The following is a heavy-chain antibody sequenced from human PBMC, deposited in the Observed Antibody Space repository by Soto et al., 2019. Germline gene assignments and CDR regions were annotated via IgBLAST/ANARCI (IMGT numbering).Heavy chain of an antibody. D-gene: IGHD2-15*01. CDR2: IYYSGST. J-gene: IGHJ4*02. CDR3: ARMDHGVVVAAGFDY. V-gene: IGHV4-59*08. Sequence: PSETLSLTCTVSGGSISSYYWSWIRQPPGKGLEWIGYIYYSGSTNYNPSLKSRVTISVDTSKNQFSLKLSSVTAADTAVYYCARMDHGVVVAAGFDYWGQGTLVTVSS. CDR1: GGSISSYY.